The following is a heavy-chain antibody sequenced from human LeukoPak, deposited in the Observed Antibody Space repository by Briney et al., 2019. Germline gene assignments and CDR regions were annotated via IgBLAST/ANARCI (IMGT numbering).Heavy chain of an antibody. CDR3: ARDLLNYYDSGGYYTYYYGMDV. CDR2: ISSSGSTI. Sequence: GGSLRFSCAASGFTFSSYEMNWVRQAPGKGLEWVSYISSSGSTIYYADSVKGRFTISRDNAKNSLYLQMNSLRAEDTAVYYCARDLLNYYDSGGYYTYYYGMDVWGQGTTVTVSS. D-gene: IGHD3-22*01. V-gene: IGHV3-48*03. J-gene: IGHJ6*02. CDR1: GFTFSSYE.